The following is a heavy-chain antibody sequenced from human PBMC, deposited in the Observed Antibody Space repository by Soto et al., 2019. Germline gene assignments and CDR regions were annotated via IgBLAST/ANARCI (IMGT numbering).Heavy chain of an antibody. V-gene: IGHV1-69*13. CDR1: GGTFSSYA. CDR3: ARANSSSWYYYYYRMAV. D-gene: IGHD6-13*01. J-gene: IGHJ6*02. CDR2: IIPIFGTA. Sequence: ASVKVSCKASGGTFSSYAISWVRQAPGQGLEWMGGIIPIFGTANYAQKFQGRVTITADESTSTAYMELSSLRSEDTAVYYCARANSSSWYYYYYRMAVWGQGTTVTVSS.